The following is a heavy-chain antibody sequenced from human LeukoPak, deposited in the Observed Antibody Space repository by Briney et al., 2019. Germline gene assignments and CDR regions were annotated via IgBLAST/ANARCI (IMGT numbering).Heavy chain of an antibody. CDR1: GGSLSGYY. CDR2: INPIGRT. D-gene: IGHD3-10*01. J-gene: IGHJ4*02. V-gene: IGHV4-34*01. Sequence: SETLSLTCAVYGGSLSGYYLSWIRQPPGMGLEWIGEINPIGRTNYNPSLKSRVIILEDTSKNQFSLRLNSVTAADTAAYYCARRSGSFSLWGRGTLVTVSS. CDR3: ARRSGSFSL.